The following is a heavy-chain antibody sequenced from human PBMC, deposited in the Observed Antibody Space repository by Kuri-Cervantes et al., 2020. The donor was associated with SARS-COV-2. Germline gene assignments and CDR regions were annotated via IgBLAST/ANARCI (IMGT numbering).Heavy chain of an antibody. V-gene: IGHV1-8*03. CDR2: MNPNSGNT. CDR3: ARGGVVPEVSFDY. J-gene: IGHJ4*02. D-gene: IGHD2-2*01. Sequence: ASVKVSCKASGYTFTSYDINWVRQATGQGLEWMGWMNPNSGNTGYAQKFQGRVTITRNTSISTAYMDLSSLRSEDTAVYYCARGGVVPEVSFDYWGQGTLVTVSS. CDR1: GYTFTSYD.